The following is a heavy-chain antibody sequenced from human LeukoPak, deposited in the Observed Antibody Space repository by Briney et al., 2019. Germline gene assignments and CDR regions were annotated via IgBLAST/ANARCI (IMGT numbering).Heavy chain of an antibody. CDR3: AKSEYDYVWGPRFGMDV. D-gene: IGHD3-16*01. V-gene: IGHV3-7*03. CDR1: GFTFSSYW. CDR2: INHNGNVN. Sequence: GGSLRLSCAASGFTFSSYWMNWARQAPGKGLEWVASINHNGNVNYYVDSVKGRFTISRDNAKNSLYLQMNSLRDEDTAVYYCAKSEYDYVWGPRFGMDVWGQGTTVTVSS. J-gene: IGHJ6*02.